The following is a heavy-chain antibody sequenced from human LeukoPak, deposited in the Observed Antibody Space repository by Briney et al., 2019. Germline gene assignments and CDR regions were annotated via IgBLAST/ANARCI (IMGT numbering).Heavy chain of an antibody. CDR2: ISYDGSNK. J-gene: IGHJ4*02. CDR3: ETLEEDY. V-gene: IGHV3-30*03. D-gene: IGHD3-3*01. Sequence: PGGSLRLSCAASAFTFSSYAMHWVRQAPGKGLEWVAVISYDGSNKCYADSVKGRFTMSRDNSKNTLYLQMNSLRAEDTAVYYCETLEEDYWGQGTLVTVSS. CDR1: AFTFSSYA.